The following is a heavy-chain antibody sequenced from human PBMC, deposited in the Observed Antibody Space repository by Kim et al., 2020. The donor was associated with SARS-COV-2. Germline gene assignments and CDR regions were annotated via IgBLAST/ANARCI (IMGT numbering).Heavy chain of an antibody. CDR2: NGNT. Sequence: NGNTKYSQKLQGRVTITRDTSASTAYMELSSLRSEDTAVYYCARADWFDPWGQGILVTVSS. V-gene: IGHV1-3*01. J-gene: IGHJ5*02. CDR3: ARADWFDP.